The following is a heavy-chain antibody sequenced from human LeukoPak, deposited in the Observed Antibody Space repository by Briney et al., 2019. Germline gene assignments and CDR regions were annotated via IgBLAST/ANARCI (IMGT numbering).Heavy chain of an antibody. J-gene: IGHJ3*02. CDR2: IGTDGSGT. V-gene: IGHV3-74*01. Sequence: GGSLRLSCAASGFTLSTYWMHWVRQVPGEGLVWVSRIGTDGSGTTYADYVQGRFTISRDNAKNTLFLQMNSLRAEDTAVYYCARDKYGGNSNAFDIWGQGTLVTVSS. D-gene: IGHD4-23*01. CDR1: GFTLSTYW. CDR3: ARDKYGGNSNAFDI.